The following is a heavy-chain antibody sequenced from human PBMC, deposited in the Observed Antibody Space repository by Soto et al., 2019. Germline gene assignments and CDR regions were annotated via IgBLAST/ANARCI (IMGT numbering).Heavy chain of an antibody. CDR3: AKWSYLDY. J-gene: IGHJ4*02. V-gene: IGHV3-30*18. Sequence: GGSLRLSCAASGFTFSSYGMHWVRQAPGKGLEWVAVISYDGSNKYYADSVKGRFTISRDNSKNTLYLQMNSLRAEDTAVYYCAKWSYLDYWGQGTRVTVSS. CDR1: GFTFSSYG. D-gene: IGHD3-3*01. CDR2: ISYDGSNK.